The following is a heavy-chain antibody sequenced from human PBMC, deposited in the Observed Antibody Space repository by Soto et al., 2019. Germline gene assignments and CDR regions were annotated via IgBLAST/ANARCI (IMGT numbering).Heavy chain of an antibody. V-gene: IGHV3-73*01. Sequence: KGLEWVGRIRSKANSYATAYAASVKGRFTISRDDSKNTAYLQMNSLKTEDTAVYYCTRQEFFFFQAEDGIRDL. CDR2: IRSKANSYAT. CDR3: TRQEFFFFQAEDGIRDL. J-gene: IGHJ2*01. D-gene: IGHD3-3*01.